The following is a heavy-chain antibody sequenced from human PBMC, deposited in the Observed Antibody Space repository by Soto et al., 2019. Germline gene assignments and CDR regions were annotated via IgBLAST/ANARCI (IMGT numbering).Heavy chain of an antibody. J-gene: IGHJ6*02. V-gene: IGHV1-69*01. CDR3: ARSQGSSTSLEIYYYYYYAMDV. D-gene: IGHD2-2*01. CDR1: GGTFSSYA. CDR2: IIPISGTA. Sequence: QVQLVQSGAEVKKPGSSVKVSCKASGGTFSSYAISWVRQAPGQGLEWMGGIIPISGTANYAQKFQAKVTITADETTSPAYMELSSPRSEDTAVYYCARSQGSSTSLEIYYYYYYAMDVWGQGTTVTVPS.